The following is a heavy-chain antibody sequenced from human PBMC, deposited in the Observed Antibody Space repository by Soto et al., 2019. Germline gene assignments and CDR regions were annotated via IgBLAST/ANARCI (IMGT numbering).Heavy chain of an antibody. V-gene: IGHV5-10-1*01. CDR1: GYSFTSYW. CDR2: IDPSDSYT. Sequence: PGESLKISCKGSGYSFTSYWISWVRQMPGKGLEWMGRIDPSDSYTNYSPSFQGHVTISADKSISTAYLQWSSLKASDTAMYYCARQDDFWSGPYYYYGMDVWGQGTTVTVSS. CDR3: ARQDDFWSGPYYYYGMDV. J-gene: IGHJ6*02. D-gene: IGHD3-3*01.